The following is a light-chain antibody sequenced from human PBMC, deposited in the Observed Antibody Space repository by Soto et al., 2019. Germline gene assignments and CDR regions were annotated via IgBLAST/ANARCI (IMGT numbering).Light chain of an antibody. Sequence: QSALTQPASVSGSPGQSITISCAGTSSDHGAYKYVSWYQQHPDKAPKLILYEVSRRPSGVSNRFSGSKSGNTASLTISGLLAEDEADYSCSSYTNTSTLVFGTGTKLTVL. CDR1: SSDHGAYKY. V-gene: IGLV2-14*03. J-gene: IGLJ1*01. CDR3: SSYTNTSTLV. CDR2: EVS.